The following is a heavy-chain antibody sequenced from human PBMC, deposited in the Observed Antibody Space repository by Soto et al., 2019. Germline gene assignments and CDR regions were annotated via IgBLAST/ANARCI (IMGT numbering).Heavy chain of an antibody. J-gene: IGHJ5*02. D-gene: IGHD2-15*01. V-gene: IGHV4-34*01. Sequence: SETLSLTCAVSGGCLSRYYLSWIPQPPGKRLEWIGEINHSASSNYDPSLQSRVTISVDTSKNQFSLQMSAVSAADTSVYYCARGRIWHLASYNWFEPWGQGSLVTVSS. CDR1: GGCLSRYY. CDR2: INHSASS. CDR3: ARGRIWHLASYNWFEP.